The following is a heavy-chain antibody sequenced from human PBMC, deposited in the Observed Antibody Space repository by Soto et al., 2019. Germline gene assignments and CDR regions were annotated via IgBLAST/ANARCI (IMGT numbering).Heavy chain of an antibody. J-gene: IGHJ4*02. D-gene: IGHD5-18*01. CDR2: IYYSGTT. V-gene: IGHV4-28*01. CDR3: ARRYGSCFAY. Sequence: SETLSLTCAVYGYSISSSNWWGWIRQPPGKGLEWIGYIYYSGTTYYNPSLKSRVTMSVDTSKNQFSLKLTSVTAADTAVYYCARRYGSCFAYSGQGNPVTVYS. CDR1: GYSISSSNW.